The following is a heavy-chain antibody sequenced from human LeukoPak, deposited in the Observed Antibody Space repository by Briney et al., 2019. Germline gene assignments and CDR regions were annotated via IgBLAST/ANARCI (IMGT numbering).Heavy chain of an antibody. CDR1: GGSVSSGPYY. V-gene: IGHV4-61*01. D-gene: IGHD5-24*01. CDR3: ARTRDGNSRYFDS. CDR2: ISYSGGP. J-gene: IGHJ4*02. Sequence: SSETLSLTCTVSGGSVSSGPYYWSWIRQPPGKGLEWIGYISYSGGPYYNPSLKSRVTISVGTSKNQFSLRLSSVTAADTAVYFCARTRDGNSRYFDSWGQGTLVTVSS.